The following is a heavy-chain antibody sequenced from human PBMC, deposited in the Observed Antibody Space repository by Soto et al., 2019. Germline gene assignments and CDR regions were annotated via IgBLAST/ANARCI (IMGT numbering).Heavy chain of an antibody. D-gene: IGHD2-2*01. CDR2: IYYSGST. V-gene: IGHV4-59*12. CDR1: GGSISSYY. J-gene: IGHJ5*02. CDR3: ARGPPVYCSSTSCYNWFDP. Sequence: PSETLSLTCTVSGGSISSYYWSWIRQPPGKGLEWIGEIYYSGSTNYNPSLKSRVTISVDTSKNQFSLKLSSVTAADTAVYYCARGPPVYCSSTSCYNWFDPWGQGTLVTVSS.